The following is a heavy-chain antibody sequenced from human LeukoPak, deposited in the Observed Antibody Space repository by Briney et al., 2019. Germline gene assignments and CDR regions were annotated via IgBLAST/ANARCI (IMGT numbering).Heavy chain of an antibody. CDR3: AKCMSSTGVCLNFDY. D-gene: IGHD2-21*02. J-gene: IGHJ4*02. CDR2: IGSDSAT. Sequence: PGGSLRLSCEASGFTFFNYAMSWVLQAPGKGLQWVSGIGSDSATFYTDSVKGRFTISRDNSKNTVYLHIDSLGAEDTAVYYCAKCMSSTGVCLNFDYWGQGILVAVST. V-gene: IGHV3-23*01. CDR1: GFTFFNYA.